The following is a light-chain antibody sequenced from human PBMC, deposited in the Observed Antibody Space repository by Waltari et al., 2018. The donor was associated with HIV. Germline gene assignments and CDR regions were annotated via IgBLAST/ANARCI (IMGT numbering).Light chain of an antibody. J-gene: IGKJ2*01. CDR2: WAS. V-gene: IGKV4-1*01. CDR3: QQYYSLPYT. CDR1: QTVLYSSNNKNY. Sequence: DIVMTQSPDSLAESLGERATINCKSSQTVLYSSNNKNYLTWYQQRPGQPPKVVIYWASTRESGVPDRFSGSGSGTDFTLTINSLQAEDVAVYYCQQYYSLPYTFGRGTKLEIK.